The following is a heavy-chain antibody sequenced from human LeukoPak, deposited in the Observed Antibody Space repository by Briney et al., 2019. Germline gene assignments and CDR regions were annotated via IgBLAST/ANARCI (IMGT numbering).Heavy chain of an antibody. J-gene: IGHJ4*02. CDR2: ISWNSGSI. Sequence: PGRSLRLSCAASGFTFDDCAMHWVRQAPGKGLEWVSAISWNSGSIGFADSVKGRFTISRDNAKNSLYLQMNSLRAEDTAVYYCVKGEAVRHLDWLLYDWGQGTLVTVSS. V-gene: IGHV3-9*01. D-gene: IGHD3-9*01. CDR1: GFTFDDCA. CDR3: VKGEAVRHLDWLLYD.